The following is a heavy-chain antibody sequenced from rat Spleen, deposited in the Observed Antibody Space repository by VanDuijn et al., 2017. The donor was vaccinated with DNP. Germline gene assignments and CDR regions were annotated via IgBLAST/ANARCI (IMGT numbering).Heavy chain of an antibody. CDR2: ISCDGSST. D-gene: IGHD1-4*01. J-gene: IGHJ2*01. CDR1: GFIFSDHN. CDR3: AGRPPPTRGPFDY. V-gene: IGHV5-7*01. Sequence: EVQLVESGGGLVQPGRSLKLSCAASGFIFSDHNMAWVRQAPKKGLEWLATISCDGSSTYYRDSVKGRFIISRNNAKSTLYLQMDSLRSDGTATYYCAGRPPPTRGPFDYWGQGIMVTVSS.